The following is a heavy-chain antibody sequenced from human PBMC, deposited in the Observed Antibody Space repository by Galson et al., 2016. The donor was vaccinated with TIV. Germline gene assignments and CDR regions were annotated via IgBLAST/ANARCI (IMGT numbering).Heavy chain of an antibody. CDR1: GYSFATYW. Sequence: QSGAEVKKPGESLKISCEASGYSFATYWIAWVRQKPGKGLEWMGIVYPDDSDTTYNPSFQGQVTFSADKSINTAFLQWSSLEASDTAMYYCATRGPRYGKFDYWGQGTPVTVS. J-gene: IGHJ4*02. V-gene: IGHV5-51*01. D-gene: IGHD4-17*01. CDR2: VYPDDSDT. CDR3: ATRGPRYGKFDY.